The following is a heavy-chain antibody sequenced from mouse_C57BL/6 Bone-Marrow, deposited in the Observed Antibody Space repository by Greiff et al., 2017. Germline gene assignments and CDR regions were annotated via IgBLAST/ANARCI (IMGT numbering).Heavy chain of an antibody. CDR3: AGGYGNLYWYFDV. D-gene: IGHD2-1*01. J-gene: IGHJ1*03. V-gene: IGHV1-22*01. Sequence: VQLKQSGPELVKPGASVKMSCKASGYTFTDYNMHWVKQSHGKSLEWIGYINPNNGGTSYNQKFKGKATLTVNKSSSTAYMELRSLTSEDSAVYYCAGGYGNLYWYFDVWGTGTTVTVSS. CDR2: INPNNGGT. CDR1: GYTFTDYN.